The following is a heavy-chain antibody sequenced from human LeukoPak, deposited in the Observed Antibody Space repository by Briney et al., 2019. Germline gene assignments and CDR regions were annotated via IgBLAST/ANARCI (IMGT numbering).Heavy chain of an antibody. CDR2: ISPSGDIT. CDR3: AKVVYYDFWSGYLGPPHFDY. D-gene: IGHD3-3*01. CDR1: GFTFSNNG. Sequence: GGTLRLSCAASGFTFSNNGMNWVRQAPGKGLEWVSGISPSGDITYYADSVKGRFTISRDNSKNTLYLEVISLTAEDTAVYYCAKVVYYDFWSGYLGPPHFDYWGQGTLVTVSS. J-gene: IGHJ4*02. V-gene: IGHV3-23*01.